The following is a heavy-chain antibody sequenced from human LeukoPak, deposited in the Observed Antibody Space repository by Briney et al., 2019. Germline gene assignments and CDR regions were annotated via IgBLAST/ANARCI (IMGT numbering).Heavy chain of an antibody. J-gene: IGHJ4*02. CDR1: GFTFSSYS. CDR2: ISSSSSTI. D-gene: IGHD4-17*01. V-gene: IGHV3-48*01. Sequence: PGGSLRLSCAASGFTFSSYSMNWVREAPGKELEWVSYISSSSSTIYYADSVKGRFTISRDNAKNSLYLQMNSLRAEDTAVYYCARDLADPSYGDVRIYYFDYWGQGTLVTVSS. CDR3: ARDLADPSYGDVRIYYFDY.